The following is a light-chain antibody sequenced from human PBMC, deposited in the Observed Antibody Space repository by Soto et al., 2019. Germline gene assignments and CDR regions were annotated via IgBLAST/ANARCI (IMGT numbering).Light chain of an antibody. CDR2: GNS. CDR1: SCNIGYNA. Sequence: QSVLTQPPSASGTPGQRVTLSCSGSSCNIGYNAVNWYQQLHRTDPNLLMNGNSKRPSGVPDRCSGSKSGTSAALAISWLRTEDEADYYCAAWDDSLSGVVFGGGTKLTVL. J-gene: IGLJ3*02. V-gene: IGLV1-47*02. CDR3: AAWDDSLSGVV.